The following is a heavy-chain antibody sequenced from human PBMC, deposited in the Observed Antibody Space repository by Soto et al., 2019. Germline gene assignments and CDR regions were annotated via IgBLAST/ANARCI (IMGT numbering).Heavy chain of an antibody. V-gene: IGHV5-51*01. D-gene: IGHD6-13*01. CDR1: GYTFTNYW. Sequence: EVQLVQSGAEVKKPGESLKIPCKGSGYTFTNYWIGWVRQLPGKGLEWMGIIYPDDSDTTYSPSFQGQVTISADKSISTAYLQWSSLKASDTAMYYCVRQAEQQLAFDYWGQGTLVTVSS. CDR2: IYPDDSDT. J-gene: IGHJ4*02. CDR3: VRQAEQQLAFDY.